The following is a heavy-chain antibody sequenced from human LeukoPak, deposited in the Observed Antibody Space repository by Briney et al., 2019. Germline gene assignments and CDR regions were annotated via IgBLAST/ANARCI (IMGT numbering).Heavy chain of an antibody. V-gene: IGHV3-23*01. CDR1: GFTFSSYA. D-gene: IGHD1-26*01. CDR3: AKVGVRELIKYYFDY. J-gene: IGHJ4*02. CDR2: ISGSGGST. Sequence: GGSLRLSCAASGFTFSSYAMSWVRQAPGKGLEWVSAISGSGGSTDYADSVKGRFTISRDKSKNSLYLQMNSLRGEDTAVYYCAKVGVRELIKYYFDYWGQGTLVTVSS.